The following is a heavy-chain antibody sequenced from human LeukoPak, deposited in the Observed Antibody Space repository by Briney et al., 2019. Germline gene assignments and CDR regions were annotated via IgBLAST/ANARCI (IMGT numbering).Heavy chain of an antibody. D-gene: IGHD5-12*01. J-gene: IGHJ4*02. Sequence: SETVSLTCTVSGGSISSYYWSWIRQPPGKGLEWIGYIYYSGSTNYNPSLKSRVTISVDTPKNQFSLKLSSVTAADTAVYYCAREGGYARSFDYWGQGTLVTVSS. CDR1: GGSISSYY. V-gene: IGHV4-59*01. CDR3: AREGGYARSFDY. CDR2: IYYSGST.